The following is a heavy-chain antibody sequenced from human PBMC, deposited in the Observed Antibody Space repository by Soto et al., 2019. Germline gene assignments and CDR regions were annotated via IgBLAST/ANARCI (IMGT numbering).Heavy chain of an antibody. D-gene: IGHD6-6*01. Sequence: GGSLRLSCAASGFTFRSYSLPWVRQAPGKGLEGFSSISSSSSYIYYADSVKGRFTISRDNSKNSLYLQMNSLRAEDTAVYYCARDPVLAARPNYDVMDVWGQGTTVPVSS. CDR1: GFTFRSYS. V-gene: IGHV3-21*01. CDR3: ARDPVLAARPNYDVMDV. CDR2: ISSSSSYI. J-gene: IGHJ6*02.